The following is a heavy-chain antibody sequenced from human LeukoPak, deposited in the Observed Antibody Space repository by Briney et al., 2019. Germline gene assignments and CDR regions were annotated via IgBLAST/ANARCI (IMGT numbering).Heavy chain of an antibody. V-gene: IGHV4-39*07. Sequence: PSETLSLTCTVSGGSISSSTYYWGWIRQPPGKGLEWIVSIFYSGSTYYNPSLKSRVTISVDTSKNQFSLTLSSVTAADTAVYYCARSDNYFGSGSSFDYWGQGTLVTVSS. J-gene: IGHJ4*02. CDR2: IFYSGST. D-gene: IGHD3-10*01. CDR3: ARSDNYFGSGSSFDY. CDR1: GGSISSSTYY.